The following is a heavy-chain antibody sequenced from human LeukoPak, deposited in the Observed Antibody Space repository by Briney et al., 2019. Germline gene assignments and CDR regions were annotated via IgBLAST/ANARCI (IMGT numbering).Heavy chain of an antibody. CDR2: IRYDGSNK. J-gene: IGHJ4*02. Sequence: WGSLRLSCAASGFSFSSYGMHWVRQAPGKGLEWVTFIRYDGSNKYYADSVKGRFTISRDNSKNTLYLQMNSLRAEDTAMYYCATYYYDDSGYRYFDSRGQGTLVTVSS. CDR3: ATYYYDDSGYRYFDS. D-gene: IGHD3-22*01. V-gene: IGHV3-30*02. CDR1: GFSFSSYG.